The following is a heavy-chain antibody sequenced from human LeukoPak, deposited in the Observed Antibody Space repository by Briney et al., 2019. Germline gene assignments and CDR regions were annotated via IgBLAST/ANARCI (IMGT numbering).Heavy chain of an antibody. J-gene: IGHJ4*02. CDR2: VRYDGSQK. V-gene: IGHV3-30*02. CDR3: AKGGARLHSYYFDY. Sequence: GRSLRLSCAASGFTFSSYAMHWVRQAPGKGLDWVAFVRYDGSQKYYADSVKGRFTLSRDNSKNTLYLQMNSLRAEDTAVFYCAKGGARLHSYYFDYWGQGTLVTVSS. CDR1: GFTFSSYA. D-gene: IGHD1-26*01.